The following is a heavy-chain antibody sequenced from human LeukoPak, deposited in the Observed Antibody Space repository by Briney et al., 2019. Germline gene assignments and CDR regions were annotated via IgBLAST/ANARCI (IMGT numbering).Heavy chain of an antibody. CDR1: GFTFSSYA. CDR3: AGYSYESDHYYGMDV. Sequence: PGRSLRLSCAASGFTFSSYAMHWVRQAPGKGLEWVAVILHDGSNKQYADSVKGRFTISRDNSKNTLYLQMNSLRAEDTAVYYCAGYSYESDHYYGMDVWGQGTTVTVSS. D-gene: IGHD5-18*01. J-gene: IGHJ6*02. V-gene: IGHV3-30*03. CDR2: ILHDGSNK.